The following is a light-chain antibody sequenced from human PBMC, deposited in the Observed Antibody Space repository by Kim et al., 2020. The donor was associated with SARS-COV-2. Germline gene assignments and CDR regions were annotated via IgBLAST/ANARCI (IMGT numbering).Light chain of an antibody. CDR1: QSVSSSS. CDR2: GAS. J-gene: IGKJ1*01. Sequence: PGEKATLSCRASQSVSSSSLAWYQQKPGQAPRLLIYGASSWAPGIPDRFSGSGSGTDFTLTISRVEPEDFAVYYCQQYGSSPQTFGQGTKVDIK. CDR3: QQYGSSPQT. V-gene: IGKV3-20*01.